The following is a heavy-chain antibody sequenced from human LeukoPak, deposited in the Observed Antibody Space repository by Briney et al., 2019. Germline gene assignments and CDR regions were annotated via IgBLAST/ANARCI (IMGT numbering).Heavy chain of an antibody. V-gene: IGHV3-30*02. CDR1: GFTFSSYG. J-gene: IGHJ4*02. CDR2: IRYDGSNK. CDR3: AKVEGGYALGVDY. Sequence: GGSLRLSCAASGFTFSSYGMHWVRQAPGKGLEWVAFIRYDGSNKYYADSVKGRFTISRDNSKNTLYLQMNSLRAEDTAVYYCAKVEGGYALGVDYWGQGTLATVSS. D-gene: IGHD3-22*01.